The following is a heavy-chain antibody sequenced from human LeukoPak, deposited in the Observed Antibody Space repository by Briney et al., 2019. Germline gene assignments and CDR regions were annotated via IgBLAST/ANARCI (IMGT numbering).Heavy chain of an antibody. J-gene: IGHJ4*02. CDR2: VSAFNGNT. Sequence: GASVTVSCKASGYTFSSYGIIWVRQAPGQGLEWMGWVSAFNGNTDYAPKLQGRVTITTDTSTTTAYMELRSLTSDDTAVYYCARRGGSYSHSDFWGQGTLVTVSS. CDR3: ARRGGSYSHSDF. V-gene: IGHV1-18*01. D-gene: IGHD1-26*01. CDR1: GYTFSSYG.